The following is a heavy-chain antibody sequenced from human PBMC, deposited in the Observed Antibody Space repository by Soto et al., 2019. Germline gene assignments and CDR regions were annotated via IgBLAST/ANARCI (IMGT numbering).Heavy chain of an antibody. J-gene: IGHJ6*02. CDR3: ARERARVLRFGAGSGMDV. CDR1: GFTFSSYS. V-gene: IGHV3-48*02. Sequence: PGGSLSLSCAASGFTFSSYSMNWVRQAPGQGLEWVSYISSSSSTIYYADSVKGRFTISRDNAKNSLYLQMNNLRDEDTAVYYCARERARVLRFGAGSGMDVWGQGTTVTVSS. CDR2: ISSSSSTI. D-gene: IGHD3-3*01.